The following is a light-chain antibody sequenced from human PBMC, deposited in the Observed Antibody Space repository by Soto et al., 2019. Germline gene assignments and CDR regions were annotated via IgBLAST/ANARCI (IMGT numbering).Light chain of an antibody. V-gene: IGLV3-1*01. J-gene: IGLJ2*01. CDR3: QAWDSSTVV. Sequence: SYELTQPPSVSVSPGQTASITCSGDKLGDKYACWYQQKPGQSPVVVIYQDSERPSGIPERFSGSNSGNTATLTISGTQAMDEADYYCQAWDSSTVVFGGGTKLTV. CDR1: KLGDKY. CDR2: QDS.